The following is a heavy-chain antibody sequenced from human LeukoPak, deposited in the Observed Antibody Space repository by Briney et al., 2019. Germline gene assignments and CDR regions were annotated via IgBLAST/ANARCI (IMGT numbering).Heavy chain of an antibody. Sequence: SETLSLTCTVSGDSIGTYYWSWIRRPPRKGLEWIGHVYYAGITDYNPSLQSRVTISVDPSRNQLSLKLNSVTAADTAVYYCARQGYKSGWYPTFDFWGPGTQVIVSS. CDR2: VYYAGIT. D-gene: IGHD6-19*01. CDR1: GDSIGTYY. J-gene: IGHJ4*02. V-gene: IGHV4-59*01. CDR3: ARQGYKSGWYPTFDF.